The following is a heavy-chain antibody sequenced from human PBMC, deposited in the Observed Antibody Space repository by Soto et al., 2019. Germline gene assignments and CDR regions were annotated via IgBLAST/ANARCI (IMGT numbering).Heavy chain of an antibody. Sequence: ASVKVSCKASGYTFTGYYMHWVRQAPGQGLEWMGWINPNSGGTNYAQKFQGWVTMTRDTSISTAYMELSRLRSDDTAVYYCASDQGYSGSYYYYGMDVWGQGTTVTVSS. V-gene: IGHV1-2*04. CDR2: INPNSGGT. CDR3: ASDQGYSGSYYYYGMDV. CDR1: GYTFTGYY. D-gene: IGHD1-26*01. J-gene: IGHJ6*02.